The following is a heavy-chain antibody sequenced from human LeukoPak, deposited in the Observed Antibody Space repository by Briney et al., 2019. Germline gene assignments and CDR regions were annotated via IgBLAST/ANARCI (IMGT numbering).Heavy chain of an antibody. V-gene: IGHV3-11*04. D-gene: IGHD1-14*01. CDR3: VRGNHGFDS. CDR1: GFTFSDYY. Sequence: PGGSLRLSCAASGFTFSDYYMAWIRQAPGKGLEWTSYITGPGSNIDYADSVKGRFTISRDNGQNSLYLQLNSLRADDTAVYYCVRGNHGFDSWGQGTLVTVSS. CDR2: ITGPGSNI. J-gene: IGHJ4*02.